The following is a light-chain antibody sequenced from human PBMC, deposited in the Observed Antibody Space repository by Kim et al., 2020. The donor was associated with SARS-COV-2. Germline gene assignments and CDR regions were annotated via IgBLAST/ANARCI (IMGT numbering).Light chain of an antibody. J-gene: IGLJ2*01. V-gene: IGLV3-21*03. CDR1: NIGSKS. CDR3: QVWDTNSDHVV. Sequence: SYELTQPPSVSVAPGKTARITCGGNNIGSKSVYWYQQKSGQAPVLVVFDDSDRPSGIPARFSGSRSGNTATLTVIRVEAGDEADYYCQVWDTNSDHVVFGGGTQLTDL. CDR2: DDS.